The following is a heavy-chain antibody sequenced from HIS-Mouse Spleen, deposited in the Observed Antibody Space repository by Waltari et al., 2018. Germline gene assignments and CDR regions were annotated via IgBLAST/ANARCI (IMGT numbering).Heavy chain of an antibody. CDR3: AREIPYSSSWYDWYFDL. J-gene: IGHJ2*01. CDR2: IYYSGST. V-gene: IGHV4-39*07. Sequence: QLQLQESGPGLVKPSETLSLTCTVAGGSISSRSYDWCWIRQPPGKGLGWIGSIYYSGSTYYNPSLKSRVTISVDTSKNQFSLKLSSVTAADTAVYYCAREIPYSSSWYDWYFDLWGRGTLVTVSS. CDR1: GGSISSRSYD. D-gene: IGHD6-13*01.